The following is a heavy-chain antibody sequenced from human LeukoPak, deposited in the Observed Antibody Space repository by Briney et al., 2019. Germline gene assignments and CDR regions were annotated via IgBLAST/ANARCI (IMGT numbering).Heavy chain of an antibody. CDR1: GYSFTSYW. CDR2: IYPGDSDT. CDR3: ARSVVPRGDAFDI. V-gene: IGHV5-51*01. D-gene: IGHD3-22*01. Sequence: GESLKISCKGSGYSFTSYWIGWVRQMPGKGLEWMGIIYPGDSDTRYSPSFQGQVTFSADKSISTAYLQWSSLKASDTAMYYCARSVVPRGDAFDIWGQGTMVTVSS. J-gene: IGHJ3*02.